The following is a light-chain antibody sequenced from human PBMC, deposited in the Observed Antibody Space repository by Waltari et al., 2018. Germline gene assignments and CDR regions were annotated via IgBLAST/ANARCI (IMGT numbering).Light chain of an antibody. J-gene: IGLJ3*02. V-gene: IGLV8-61*01. Sequence: QTMVTQEPSLSVSSGGTVTLTCALSSVPLSTTSSATWYQQTPGQAPRTLVYKANARSSGVPDRFSGSILGNTAALTITGAQADDESDYYCALYMGSGIWVFGGGTRLTVL. CDR3: ALYMGSGIWV. CDR2: KAN. CDR1: SVPLSTTSS.